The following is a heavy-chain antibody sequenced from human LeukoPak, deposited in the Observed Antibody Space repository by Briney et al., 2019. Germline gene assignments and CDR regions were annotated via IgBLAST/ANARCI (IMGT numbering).Heavy chain of an antibody. V-gene: IGHV3-33*01. CDR3: ARDPGDSSGYYPFHFDY. CDR2: IWYDGSNK. Sequence: GRSLRLSCAASGFTFSSYGMHWDRQAPGKGLEWVAVIWYDGSNKYYADSVKGRFTISRDNSKNTLYLQMNSLRAEDTAVYYCARDPGDSSGYYPFHFDYWGQGTLVTVSS. D-gene: IGHD3-22*01. J-gene: IGHJ4*02. CDR1: GFTFSSYG.